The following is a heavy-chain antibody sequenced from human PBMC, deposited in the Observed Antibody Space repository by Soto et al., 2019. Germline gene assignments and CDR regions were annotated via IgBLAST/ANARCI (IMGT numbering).Heavy chain of an antibody. V-gene: IGHV3-33*01. CDR3: ARGDVLYRRPDF. CDR1: GFNFSNYD. CDR2: VWYDGTNE. D-gene: IGHD3-9*01. Sequence: GGSLRLSCVASGFNFSNYDMHWVRQAPGKGLEWVASVWYDGTNEQYGDSVKGRVTISRDNFSKTVYLRMSSLGAADTAVYHCARGDVLYRRPDFWGQGTLVTVSS. J-gene: IGHJ4*02.